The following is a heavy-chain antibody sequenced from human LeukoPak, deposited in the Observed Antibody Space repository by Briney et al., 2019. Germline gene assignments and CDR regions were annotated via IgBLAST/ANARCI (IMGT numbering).Heavy chain of an antibody. Sequence: PGGSLSLFCAASGLTFSTYSMNWVRQAPGRGLEWVSYISSSSGTIYYADSVKGRFTISRDNAKNTLYLQMNSLRAEDTAVYYCARARWCSSPSCSFYMDVWGKGTTVTVSS. CDR3: ARARWCSSPSCSFYMDV. CDR2: ISSSSGTI. CDR1: GLTFSTYS. J-gene: IGHJ6*03. D-gene: IGHD2-2*01. V-gene: IGHV3-48*04.